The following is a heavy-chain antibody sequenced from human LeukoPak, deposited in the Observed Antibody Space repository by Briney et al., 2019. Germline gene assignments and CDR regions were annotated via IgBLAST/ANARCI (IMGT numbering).Heavy chain of an antibody. V-gene: IGHV3-7*03. CDR1: GFTFSSYW. CDR2: IKQDGSEK. D-gene: IGHD3-22*01. CDR3: ARSYDSSGYFSSGYYYYYMDV. J-gene: IGHJ6*03. Sequence: HPGGSLRLSCAASGFTFSSYWMSWVRQAPGKVLEWVANIKQDGSEKYYVDSVKGRFTISRDNAKNSLYLQMNSLRAEDTAVYYCARSYDSSGYFSSGYYYYYMDVWGKGTTVTVSS.